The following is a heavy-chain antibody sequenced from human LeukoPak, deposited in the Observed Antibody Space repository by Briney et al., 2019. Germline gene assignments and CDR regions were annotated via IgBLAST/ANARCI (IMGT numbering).Heavy chain of an antibody. V-gene: IGHV4-59*01. CDR3: VRTDYYDSSVYPNPFDS. D-gene: IGHD3-22*01. Sequence: PSETLSLTCTVSGGSISNYYWSWIRQPPGKGLEWIGYIYYSGSTNYNPSLKSRVTISVDMSKNQFSLKLSSVTAADTAVYYCVRTDYYDSSVYPNPFDSWGQGTLVTVSS. J-gene: IGHJ4*02. CDR1: GGSISNYY. CDR2: IYYSGST.